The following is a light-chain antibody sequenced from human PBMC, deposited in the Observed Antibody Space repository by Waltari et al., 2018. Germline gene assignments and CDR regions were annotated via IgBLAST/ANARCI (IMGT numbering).Light chain of an antibody. CDR2: HNT. V-gene: IGLV3-1*01. Sequence: SYELTQAHSVSVSPGQTATITCSGDKLENKLTSWYQQKPGQSPVLVLYHNTKRPSGISERCSGSNSGDTATLTITGTQTTDEADYYCQAWDIKNVIFGGGTKLTVL. J-gene: IGLJ2*01. CDR3: QAWDIKNVI. CDR1: KLENKL.